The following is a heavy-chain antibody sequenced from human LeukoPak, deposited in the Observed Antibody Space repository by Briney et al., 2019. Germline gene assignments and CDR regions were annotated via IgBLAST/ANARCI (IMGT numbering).Heavy chain of an antibody. Sequence: GASVKLSCKASGYTFTSYGISWVRQAPGQGLEWMGWISAYHGNTYDAQKLQGRVTLTTDTSTNTAYMELRSLRSDDTAVYYCARDLYYYDSSGYHDVFDIWGQGTMVTVSS. CDR3: ARDLYYYDSSGYHDVFDI. D-gene: IGHD3-22*01. V-gene: IGHV1-18*01. CDR1: GYTFTSYG. J-gene: IGHJ3*02. CDR2: ISAYHGNT.